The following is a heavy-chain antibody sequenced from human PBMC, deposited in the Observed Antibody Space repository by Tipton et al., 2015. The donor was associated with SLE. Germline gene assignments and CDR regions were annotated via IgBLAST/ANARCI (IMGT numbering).Heavy chain of an antibody. CDR1: GGSFSGYY. CDR2: INHSGST. CDR3: ARGRRGYTAYVVPYY. Sequence: TLSLTCAVYGGSFSGYYWSWIRQPPGKGLEWIGEINHSGSTNYNPSLKSRVTISVDTSKNQFSLKLSSLTAADTAVYYCARGRRGYTAYVVPYYWGQGTQVTVSS. J-gene: IGHJ4*02. D-gene: IGHD5-12*01. V-gene: IGHV4-34*09.